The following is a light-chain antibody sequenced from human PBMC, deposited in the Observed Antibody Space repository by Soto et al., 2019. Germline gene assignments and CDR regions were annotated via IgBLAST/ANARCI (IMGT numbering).Light chain of an antibody. CDR1: SSDVGGYNY. CDR2: DVS. J-gene: IGLJ1*01. V-gene: IGLV2-14*03. Sequence: QSVLTQPASVSGSPGQSITISCTGTSSDVGGYNYVSWYQQHPGTAPKLLIFDVSNRPSGVSNRFSGSKSGNTASLTISGLQTEDVADYYCSSYTSASTYVFGTGTKVTVL. CDR3: SSYTSASTYV.